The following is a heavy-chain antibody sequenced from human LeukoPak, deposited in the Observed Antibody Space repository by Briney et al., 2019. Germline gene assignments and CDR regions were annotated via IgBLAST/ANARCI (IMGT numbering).Heavy chain of an antibody. Sequence: GSSVKVSCKASGGTFSSYAISWVRQAPGQGLEWMGGIIPIFGTANYAQKFQGRVTITADESTSTAYMELSSLRSEDTAVYYCAAGEGQWLVHDQEYFQHWGQGTLVTVSS. CDR3: AAGEGQWLVHDQEYFQH. CDR2: IIPIFGTA. D-gene: IGHD6-19*01. CDR1: GGTFSSYA. V-gene: IGHV1-69*01. J-gene: IGHJ1*01.